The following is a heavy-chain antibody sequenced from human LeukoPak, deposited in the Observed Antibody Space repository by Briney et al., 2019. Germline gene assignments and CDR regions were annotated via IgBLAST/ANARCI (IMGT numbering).Heavy chain of an antibody. V-gene: IGHV3-73*01. CDR2: IRSKANSYAT. Sequence: PGGSLRLSCAAPGFTFSGSAMHWVRQASGKGLEWVGRIRSKANSYATAYAASVKGRFTISRDDSKNTAYLQMNSLKTEDTAVYYCTTLRIYCSGGSCEIDYWGQGTLVTVSS. J-gene: IGHJ4*02. D-gene: IGHD2-15*01. CDR3: TTLRIYCSGGSCEIDY. CDR1: GFTFSGSA.